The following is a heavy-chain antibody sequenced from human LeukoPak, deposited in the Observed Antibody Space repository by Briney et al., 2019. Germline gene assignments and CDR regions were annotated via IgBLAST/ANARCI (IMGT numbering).Heavy chain of an antibody. CDR2: ISGSGGST. CDR3: AKSKNGYEYDAFDI. CDR1: GFTFSSYA. V-gene: IGHV3-23*01. J-gene: IGHJ3*02. D-gene: IGHD2-2*03. Sequence: PGGSLRLSCAASGFTFSSYAMSWVRQAPGMGLEWVSSISGSGGSTYYADSVKGRLTISRDNSKNTLYLQMNSLRAEDTAVYYCAKSKNGYEYDAFDIWGQGTMVTVSS.